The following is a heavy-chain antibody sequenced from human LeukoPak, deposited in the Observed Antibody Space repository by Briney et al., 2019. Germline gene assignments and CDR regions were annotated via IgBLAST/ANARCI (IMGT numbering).Heavy chain of an antibody. Sequence: PSETLSLTCTVSGGSMSSYYWSWIRQPPGKGLEWIGYIYTSGSTNYNPSLQSRVTISLDTSKNQISLKLSSVTAADTAVYYCARLGCSSTSCNRRNAFDIWGQGTMVTVSS. J-gene: IGHJ3*02. D-gene: IGHD2-2*02. CDR3: ARLGCSSTSCNRRNAFDI. CDR2: IYTSGST. V-gene: IGHV4-4*09. CDR1: GGSMSSYY.